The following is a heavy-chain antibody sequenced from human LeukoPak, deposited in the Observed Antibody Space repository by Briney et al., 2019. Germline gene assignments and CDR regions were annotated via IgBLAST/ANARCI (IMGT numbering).Heavy chain of an antibody. V-gene: IGHV3-66*01. D-gene: IGHD2-15*01. J-gene: IGHJ1*01. CDR1: GFTFSSYE. CDR2: IYSGGST. Sequence: GGSLRLSCAASGFTFSSYEMNWVRQAPGKGLEWVSVIYSGGSTFYADSVKGRLTISRDNSKNTLYLQMNSLRAEDTAVYYCASDSYSPEYFQHWGQGTLVTVSS. CDR3: ASDSYSPEYFQH.